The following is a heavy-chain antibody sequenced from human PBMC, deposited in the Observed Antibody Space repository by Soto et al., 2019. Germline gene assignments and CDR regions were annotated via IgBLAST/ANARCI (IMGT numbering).Heavy chain of an antibody. D-gene: IGHD6-6*01. CDR1: GGSFSGYY. Sequence: SETLYLTCAVYGGSFSGYYWSWIRQPPGKGLEWIGEINHSGSTNYNPSLKSRVTIPVDTSKNQFSLKLSSVTAADTAVYYCARGLAARRAGSGFDPWGQGTLVTVSS. CDR2: INHSGST. J-gene: IGHJ5*02. V-gene: IGHV4-34*01. CDR3: ARGLAARRAGSGFDP.